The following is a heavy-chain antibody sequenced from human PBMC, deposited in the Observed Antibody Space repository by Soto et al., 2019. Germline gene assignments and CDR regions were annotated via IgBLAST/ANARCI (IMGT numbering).Heavy chain of an antibody. CDR1: GYTFTGYY. D-gene: IGHD6-6*01. Sequence: ASVKVSCKASGYTFTGYYIHWVRQAPGQGLEWMGWINPNSGGTNYAQKFQGRVTMTRDTSISTAYMELSRLRSDDTAVYYCARGHLLEVSADRPYYYYGMDVWGQGTTVTVSS. CDR3: ARGHLLEVSADRPYYYYGMDV. J-gene: IGHJ6*02. CDR2: INPNSGGT. V-gene: IGHV1-2*02.